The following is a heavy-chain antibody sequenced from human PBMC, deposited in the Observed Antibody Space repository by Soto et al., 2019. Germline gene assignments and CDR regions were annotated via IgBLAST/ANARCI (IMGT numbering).Heavy chain of an antibody. J-gene: IGHJ4*02. CDR3: VRVGGYYGDYPNFDY. CDR2: IYYSGST. D-gene: IGHD4-17*01. CDR1: GGSISPYY. Sequence: PSETLSLTSTVSGGSISPYYWSWIRQPPGKGLEWIGYIYYSGSTKYNPSLKSRVTISVDTSKNQFSLRLSSVTAADTAVYYCVRVGGYYGDYPNFDYWGQGTLVTVSS. V-gene: IGHV4-59*01.